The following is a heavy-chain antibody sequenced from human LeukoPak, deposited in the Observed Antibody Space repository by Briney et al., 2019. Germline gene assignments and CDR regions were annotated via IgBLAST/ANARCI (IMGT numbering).Heavy chain of an antibody. V-gene: IGHV3-20*04. CDR3: ASGSGSGYYYFVY. Sequence: GGSLRLSCAASGFTFDDYGMSWVRQAPGKGLEWVSGINWNGGSTGYADFVKGRFTISRDNAKNSLYLQMNSLRAEDTALYYCASGSGSGYYYFVYWGQGTLVTVSS. D-gene: IGHD3-22*01. CDR2: INWNGGST. J-gene: IGHJ4*02. CDR1: GFTFDDYG.